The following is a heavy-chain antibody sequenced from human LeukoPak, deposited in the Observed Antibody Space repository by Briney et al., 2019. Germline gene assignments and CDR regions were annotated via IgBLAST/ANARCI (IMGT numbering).Heavy chain of an antibody. CDR1: AFTFSSHP. D-gene: IGHD1-1*01. CDR2: ICSGIGCT. V-gene: IGHV3-23*01. J-gene: IGHJ4*02. CDR3: ARISLAPSDNFDS. Sequence: GGSLRLSCAASAFTFSSHPMGWVRRAPGKGLEWVSSICSGIGCTYYADSVRGRFAISRDDSKNTLYLQMNSLRAEDTAVYYCARISLAPSDNFDSWGQGTLVTVSS.